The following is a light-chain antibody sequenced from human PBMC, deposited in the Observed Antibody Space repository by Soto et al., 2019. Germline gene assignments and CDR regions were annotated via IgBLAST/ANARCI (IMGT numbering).Light chain of an antibody. CDR1: QSVSSSY. J-gene: IGKJ3*01. CDR3: QQYGSSPLFT. CDR2: DAS. V-gene: IGKV3-20*01. Sequence: EIVLTQSPGTLSLSPGAKATISCRASQSVSSSYLAWYQQKPGQAPRLLIYDASSRATGIPDRFSGSGSGTDFTLTISRLEPEDVAVYYCQQYGSSPLFTFGPGTKVEIK.